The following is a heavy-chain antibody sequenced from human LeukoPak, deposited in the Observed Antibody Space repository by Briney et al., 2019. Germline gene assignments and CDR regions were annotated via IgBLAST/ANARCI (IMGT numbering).Heavy chain of an antibody. CDR2: IKQDGSEK. D-gene: IGHD5-24*01. CDR1: GFSSSYYW. Sequence: PGGSLRLSCAASGFSSSYYWMTWVRQAPGKGLEWVANIKQDGSEKYYVDSVKGRFTISRDNAKNSLYLQMNSLRAEDTAVYYCARGVNSDYWGQGILVTVSS. CDR3: ARGVNSDY. V-gene: IGHV3-7*03. J-gene: IGHJ4*02.